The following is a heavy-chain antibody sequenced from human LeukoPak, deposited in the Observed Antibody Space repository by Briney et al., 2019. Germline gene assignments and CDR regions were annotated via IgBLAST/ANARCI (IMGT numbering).Heavy chain of an antibody. Sequence: GASVKVSCKASGYTLTSYYMHWVRQAPGQGLEWMGWINPNSGGTNYAQKFQGRVTMTRDTSISTAYMELSRLRSDDTAVYYCARDRGASHLHYYYYGMDVWGQGTTVTVSS. J-gene: IGHJ6*02. CDR3: ARDRGASHLHYYYYGMDV. CDR2: INPNSGGT. D-gene: IGHD5-24*01. V-gene: IGHV1-2*02. CDR1: GYTLTSYY.